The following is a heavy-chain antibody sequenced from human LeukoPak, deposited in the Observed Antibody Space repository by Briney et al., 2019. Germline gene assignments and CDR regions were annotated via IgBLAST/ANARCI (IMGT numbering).Heavy chain of an antibody. V-gene: IGHV3-30*04. J-gene: IGHJ4*02. CDR3: AGGRPRGYCSGGSCYHNFDY. CDR2: IPYDGSNK. D-gene: IGHD2-15*01. CDR1: GFTFSTYA. Sequence: GRSLRLSCAASGFTFSTYAMHWVRQAPGKGLEWVAVIPYDGSNKYYADSVKGRFTISRENSKNRLYLQMNSLRAEDTAVYYCAGGRPRGYCSGGSCYHNFDYWGQGTLVTVSS.